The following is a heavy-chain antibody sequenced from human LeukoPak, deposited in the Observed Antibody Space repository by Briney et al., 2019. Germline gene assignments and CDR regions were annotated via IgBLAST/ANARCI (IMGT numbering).Heavy chain of an antibody. D-gene: IGHD3-9*01. V-gene: IGHV4-39*01. J-gene: IGHJ5*02. CDR3: VRLPTGYPNWFDP. CDR2: IFYSGTT. CDR1: GGSISSSSSY. Sequence: PWETLSLTCTVSGGSISSSSSYWGWIRQPPGKGLWWIGNIFYSGTTYYNPPLKRRLTISLNTSKNQFSLRLVSVTAADTAFYYCVRLPTGYPNWFDPWGQGTLVTVSS.